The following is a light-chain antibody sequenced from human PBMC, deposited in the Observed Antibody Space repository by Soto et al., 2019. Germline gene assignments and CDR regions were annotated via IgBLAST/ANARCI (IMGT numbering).Light chain of an antibody. CDR2: DAS. Sequence: IQMTQSPSTLYASVGDTVTITCRASQSISVSLAWYQQKPGKAPNLLIYDASTLQGGVPSRFSGSGSGTEFTLTVTSLQPEDFATYSCQQYDKYSTFGQGTKVDIK. J-gene: IGKJ1*01. CDR3: QQYDKYST. V-gene: IGKV1-5*01. CDR1: QSISVS.